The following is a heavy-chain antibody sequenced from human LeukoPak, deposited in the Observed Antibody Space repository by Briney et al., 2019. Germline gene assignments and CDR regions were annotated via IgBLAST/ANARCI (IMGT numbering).Heavy chain of an antibody. Sequence: PGGSLRLSCKTSGFTFGDYAMTWVRQAPGKGLEWVGFIRSRGYGGTANYAASVKGRFTTSRDDSDSIAYLQMNSLKTEDTAVYFCSRDVTGSPYWGQGTLVTVSS. V-gene: IGHV3-49*04. CDR2: IRSRGYGGTA. CDR1: GFTFGDYA. J-gene: IGHJ4*02. CDR3: SRDVTGSPY. D-gene: IGHD2-8*02.